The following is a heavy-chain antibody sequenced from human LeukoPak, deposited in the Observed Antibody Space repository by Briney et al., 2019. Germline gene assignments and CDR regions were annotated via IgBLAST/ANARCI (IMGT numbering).Heavy chain of an antibody. Sequence: PGGSLRLSCAASGFTSSSYEMDWVRQAPGKGLEWVSYISSSGSTIYYADSVKGRFTISRDNAKNSLYLQMNSLRAEDTAVYYCARDYSSGWDAFDIWGQGTMVTVSS. J-gene: IGHJ3*02. CDR2: ISSSGSTI. CDR1: GFTSSSYE. CDR3: ARDYSSGWDAFDI. V-gene: IGHV3-48*03. D-gene: IGHD6-19*01.